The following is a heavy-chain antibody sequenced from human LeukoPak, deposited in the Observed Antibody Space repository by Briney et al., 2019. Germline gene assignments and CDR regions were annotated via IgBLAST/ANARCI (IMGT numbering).Heavy chain of an antibody. D-gene: IGHD6-6*01. J-gene: IGHJ3*02. CDR2: ISGSGGST. Sequence: GGSLRLSCAASGFTFSSYAMSWVRQAPGKGLEWVSAISGSGGSTYYADSVKGRFTISSDNSKNTLYLQMNSLRAEDTAVYYCAKEYSNSFFAGSFAFDIWGQGTMVTVSS. CDR1: GFTFSSYA. CDR3: AKEYSNSFFAGSFAFDI. V-gene: IGHV3-23*01.